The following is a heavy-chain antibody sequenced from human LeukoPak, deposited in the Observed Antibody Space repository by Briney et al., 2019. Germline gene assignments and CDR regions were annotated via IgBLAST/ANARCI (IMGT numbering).Heavy chain of an antibody. V-gene: IGHV3-30-3*01. Sequence: PGGSLRLSCAASGFTFSSYAMHWVRQAPGKGLEWVAVISYDGSNKYYADSVKGRFTISRDNSKNTLYLQMNSLRAEDTAVYYCAKDQEVRGVHIDYWGQGTLVTVSS. CDR2: ISYDGSNK. CDR3: AKDQEVRGVHIDY. D-gene: IGHD3-10*01. CDR1: GFTFSSYA. J-gene: IGHJ4*02.